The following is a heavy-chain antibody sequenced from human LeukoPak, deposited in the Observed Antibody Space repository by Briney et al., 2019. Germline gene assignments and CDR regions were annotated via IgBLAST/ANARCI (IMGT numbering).Heavy chain of an antibody. D-gene: IGHD2-21*02. V-gene: IGHV3-23*01. J-gene: IGHJ5*02. Sequence: PGGSLRLSCAASGFSFSSYAMTWVRQAPGKGLEWVSTISGGGGVTNCADSVKGRFTISRDNSKNTLYLQMNSLRAEDTAVYYRAKETVVVTHNWFDPWGQGTLVTVSS. CDR2: ISGGGGVT. CDR3: AKETVVVTHNWFDP. CDR1: GFSFSSYA.